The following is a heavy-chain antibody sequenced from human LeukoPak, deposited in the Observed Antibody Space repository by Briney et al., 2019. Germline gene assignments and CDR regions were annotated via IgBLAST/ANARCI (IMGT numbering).Heavy chain of an antibody. V-gene: IGHV1-2*02. J-gene: IGHJ5*02. CDR2: INPNSGGT. CDR1: GYTFTGYY. Sequence: ASVKVSCKASGYTFTGYYMHWVRQAPGQGLEWMGWINPNSGGTNYAQKFQGRVTMTRDTSISTAYMELSRLRSDDTAEYYCARELQQQLVFGWFDPWGQGTLVTVSS. CDR3: ARELQQQLVFGWFDP. D-gene: IGHD6-13*01.